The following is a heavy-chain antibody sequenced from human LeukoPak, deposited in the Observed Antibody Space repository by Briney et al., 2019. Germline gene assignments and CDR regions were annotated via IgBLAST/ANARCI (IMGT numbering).Heavy chain of an antibody. J-gene: IGHJ4*02. D-gene: IGHD3-3*01. Sequence: SETLSLTCAVYGGSFSGYYWSWIRQPPGKGLEWIGEINHSGSTNYNPSLKSRVTISVDTSKNQFSLKLSSATAADTAVYYCAGGQNYDFWSGYYYYWGQGTLVTVSS. CDR3: AGGQNYDFWSGYYYY. V-gene: IGHV4-34*01. CDR2: INHSGST. CDR1: GGSFSGYY.